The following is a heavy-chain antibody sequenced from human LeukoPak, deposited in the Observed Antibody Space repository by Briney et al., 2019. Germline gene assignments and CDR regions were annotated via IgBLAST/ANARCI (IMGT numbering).Heavy chain of an antibody. J-gene: IGHJ4*02. CDR1: GFTFSSYW. CDR2: ISGSGGST. D-gene: IGHD6-13*01. V-gene: IGHV3-23*01. Sequence: RAGGSLRLSCAASGFTFSSYWMHWVRQAPGKGLEWVSAISGSGGSTYYADSVKGRFTISRDNSKNTLYLQMNSLRAEDTAVYYCAKVGRSAAYIQWSQGTLVTVSS. CDR3: AKVGRSAAYIQ.